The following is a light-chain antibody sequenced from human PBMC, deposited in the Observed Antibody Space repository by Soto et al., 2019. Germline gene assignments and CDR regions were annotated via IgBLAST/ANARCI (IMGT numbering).Light chain of an antibody. V-gene: IGKV1-5*03. J-gene: IGKJ1*01. CDR1: QSISSW. CDR2: KAS. Sequence: DIQMTQSPSTLSASVGDRVTITCRASQSISSWLAWYQQKPGKAPTLLIYKASSLESGVPSRFSGSGSGTEFALTISSLKPDDFATYYCQQYNSYPWTLGQGTKVEIK. CDR3: QQYNSYPWT.